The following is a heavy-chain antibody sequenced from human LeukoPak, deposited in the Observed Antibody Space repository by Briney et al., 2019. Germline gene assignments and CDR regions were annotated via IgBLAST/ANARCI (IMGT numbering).Heavy chain of an antibody. CDR2: INPNSGGT. Sequence: GASVKVSCKDSGYTFTGYYMHWVRQAPGQGLEWMGWINPNSGGTNYAQKFQGRVTMSRDTSISTAYMELSRLRSDDTAVYYCASGRYFYDSSGYSPLDYWGQGTLVTVSS. CDR1: GYTFTGYY. J-gene: IGHJ4*02. V-gene: IGHV1-2*02. D-gene: IGHD3-22*01. CDR3: ASGRYFYDSSGYSPLDY.